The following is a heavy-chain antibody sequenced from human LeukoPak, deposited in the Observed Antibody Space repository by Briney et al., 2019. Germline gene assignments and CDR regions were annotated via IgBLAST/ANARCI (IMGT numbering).Heavy chain of an antibody. CDR1: GGSISSSSYY. CDR2: INHIGST. D-gene: IGHD3-10*01. V-gene: IGHV4-39*07. Sequence: KPSETLSLTCTVSGGSISSSSYYWGWIRQPPGKGLEWIGEINHIGSTNYNPSLKSRVTISVDTSKNQFSLKLSSVTAADTAVYYCARGGSWVLLWFGELSSHGFFDYWGQGTLVTVSS. CDR3: ARGGSWVLLWFGELSSHGFFDY. J-gene: IGHJ4*02.